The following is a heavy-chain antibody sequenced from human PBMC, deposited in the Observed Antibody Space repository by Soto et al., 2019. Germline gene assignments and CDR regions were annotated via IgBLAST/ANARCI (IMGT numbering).Heavy chain of an antibody. J-gene: IGHJ4*02. V-gene: IGHV3-33*01. CDR2: IWGDGSDK. D-gene: IGHD2-8*02. CDR3: ARSGDCTGNSCHLRGTFDS. Sequence: PGGSLRLSCAASGFTFSLYAIHWVRQAPGKGLEWVAAIWGDGSDKKYADSVKGRFTVSRDNSKNTLYLQMKSLRDEDTAVYFCARSGDCTGNSCHLRGTFDSWGPGTLVTVSS. CDR1: GFTFSLYA.